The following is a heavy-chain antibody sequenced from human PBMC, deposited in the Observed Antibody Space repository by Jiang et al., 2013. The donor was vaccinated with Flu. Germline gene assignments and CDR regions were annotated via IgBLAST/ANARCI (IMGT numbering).Heavy chain of an antibody. D-gene: IGHD5-24*01. J-gene: IGHJ5*02. CDR2: INTNTGNP. CDR3: ARTSGSGWLQSYTT. V-gene: IGHV7-4-1*02. Sequence: KVSCKASGYTFTSYAMNWVRQAPGQGLEWMGWINTNTGNPTYAQGFTGRFVFSLDTSVSTAYLQISSLKAEDTAVYYCARTSGSGWLQSYTTWGQGTLVTVSS. CDR1: GYTFTSYA.